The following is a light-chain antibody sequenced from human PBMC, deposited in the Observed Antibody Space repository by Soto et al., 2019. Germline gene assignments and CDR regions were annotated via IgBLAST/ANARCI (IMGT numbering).Light chain of an antibody. CDR3: QQYGSSSGK. Sequence: EIVLTQSPGTLSLSPGERATLSCRASQSVSSSYLAWYQQKPGQAPRLLIYGASSRATGIPDRFSGSGSGTDFTLTISRLEPEDFAVYSCQQYGSSSGKFXQGTKGDIK. V-gene: IGKV3-20*01. CDR2: GAS. CDR1: QSVSSSY. J-gene: IGKJ1*01.